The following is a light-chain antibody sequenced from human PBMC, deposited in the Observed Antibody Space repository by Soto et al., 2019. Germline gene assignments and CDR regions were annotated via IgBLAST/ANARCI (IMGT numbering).Light chain of an antibody. CDR3: QQYNNWPRT. CDR2: GAS. Sequence: EIVMTQSPATLSVSPGARATLSCKASQSVSSNLAWYQHKPGQAPRLLIYGASTRATGIPARLRGSGSGTAFTLTLSSLQSEDCAVYDCQQYNNWPRTFGQGTKVDI. CDR1: QSVSSN. V-gene: IGKV3-15*01. J-gene: IGKJ1*01.